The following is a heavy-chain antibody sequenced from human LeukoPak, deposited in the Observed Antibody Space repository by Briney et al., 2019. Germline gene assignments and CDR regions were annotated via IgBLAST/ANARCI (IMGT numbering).Heavy chain of an antibody. CDR2: IYPDDSDT. D-gene: IGHD6-19*01. V-gene: IGHV5-51*01. J-gene: IGHJ4*02. CDR3: ARSSSGWSFDY. CDR1: GYNSTTYW. Sequence: GESLKISCKASGYNSTTYWIAWVRQMPGKGLECMGIIYPDDSDTRYSPTFQGQVSISADKSTSTAYLQWSSLKAPDTAMYYCARSSSGWSFDYWGQGTLVTVSS.